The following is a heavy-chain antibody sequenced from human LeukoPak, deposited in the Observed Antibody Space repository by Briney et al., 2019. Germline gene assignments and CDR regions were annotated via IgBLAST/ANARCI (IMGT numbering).Heavy chain of an antibody. CDR2: IRSKPYGGTT. CDR3: ARAAYCSGGSCYYFDY. V-gene: IGHV3-49*03. Sequence: GGSLRLFCTASGFTLADYATSWFRQAPGKGLEWVGFIRSKPYGGTTEYAASVKGRFTFSREDSKSIAYLQMNSLKTEDTAVYYCARAAYCSGGSCYYFDYWGQGTLVTVSS. J-gene: IGHJ4*02. D-gene: IGHD2-15*01. CDR1: GFTLADYA.